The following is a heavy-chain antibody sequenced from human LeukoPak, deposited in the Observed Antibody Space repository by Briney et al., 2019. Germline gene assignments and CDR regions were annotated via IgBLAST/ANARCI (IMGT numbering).Heavy chain of an antibody. Sequence: ASVKVSCKVSGYTFTDYYMHWVQQAPGKGLEWMGLVDPEDGETIYAEKFQGRVTMTADTSTDTAYMELSSLRSEDTAVYYCAMLVGENWFDPWGQGTLVTVSS. CDR1: GYTFTDYY. D-gene: IGHD3-16*01. V-gene: IGHV1-69-2*01. CDR3: AMLVGENWFDP. J-gene: IGHJ5*02. CDR2: VDPEDGET.